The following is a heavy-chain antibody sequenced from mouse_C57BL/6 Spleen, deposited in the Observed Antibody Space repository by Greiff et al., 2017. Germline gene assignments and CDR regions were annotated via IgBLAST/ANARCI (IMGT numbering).Heavy chain of an antibody. D-gene: IGHD1-1*01. CDR1: GYSFTSYY. Sequence: VKLQESGPELVKPGASVKISCKASGYSFTSYYIHWVKQRPGQGLEWIGWLYPGSGNTKYNEKFKGKATLTADTSSSNAYMQLISLTSEDSAVYYCARQFLATVVAGDYCDYWGQGTTLTVSS. V-gene: IGHV1-66*01. J-gene: IGHJ2*01. CDR3: ARQFLATVVAGDYCDY. CDR2: LYPGSGNT.